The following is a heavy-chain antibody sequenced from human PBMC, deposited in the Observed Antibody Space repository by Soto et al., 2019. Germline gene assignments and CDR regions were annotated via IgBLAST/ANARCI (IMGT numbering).Heavy chain of an antibody. CDR2: ISYDGSNK. D-gene: IGHD6-13*01. J-gene: IGHJ5*02. CDR3: ARGNGIAAAGTNWFDP. Sequence: PGGSLRLSCAASGFTFSSYAMHWFRQAPGKGLEWVAVISYDGSNKYYADSVKGRFTISRDNSKNTLYLQMNSLRAEDTAVYYCARGNGIAAAGTNWFDPWGQGTLVTVSS. V-gene: IGHV3-30-3*01. CDR1: GFTFSSYA.